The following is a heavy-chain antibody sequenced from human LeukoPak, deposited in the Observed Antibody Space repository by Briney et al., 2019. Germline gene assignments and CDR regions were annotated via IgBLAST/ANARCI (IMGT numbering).Heavy chain of an antibody. CDR1: GFTFNTFA. D-gene: IGHD1-1*01. V-gene: IGHV3-23*01. Sequence: GGSLRLSCVASGFTFNTFAFNWVRQAPGKGLEWVSTISGRDGSTYYPDSVKGRFTISRDNSKNTLYLQMNSLRAEDTAVYYCAKGSGTNWFDPWGQGTLVTVSS. CDR3: AKGSGTNWFDP. J-gene: IGHJ5*02. CDR2: ISGRDGST.